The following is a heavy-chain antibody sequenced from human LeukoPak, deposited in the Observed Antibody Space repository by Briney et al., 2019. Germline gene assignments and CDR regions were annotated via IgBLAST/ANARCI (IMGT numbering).Heavy chain of an antibody. J-gene: IGHJ3*02. CDR3: ARAPPYAHDAFDI. V-gene: IGHV4-31*03. Sequence: RSSETLSLTCTVSGGSISSGGYYWSWIRQHPGKGLEWNGYIYYSGSTYYNPSLKSRVTISVDTSKNQFSLKLSSVTAADTAVYYCARAPPYAHDAFDIWGQGTMVTVPS. CDR1: GGSISSGGYY. CDR2: IYYSGST.